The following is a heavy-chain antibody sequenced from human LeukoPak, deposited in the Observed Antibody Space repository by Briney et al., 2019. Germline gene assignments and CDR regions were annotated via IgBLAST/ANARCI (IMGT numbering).Heavy chain of an antibody. D-gene: IGHD6-19*01. CDR1: GGSISSYY. CDR3: ARGGAVAGSPSYYYYYYMDV. V-gene: IGHV4-4*07. J-gene: IGHJ6*03. Sequence: PSETLSLTCTVSGGSISSYYWSWIRQPAGKGLEWIGRIYTSGSTNYNPSLKSRVTISVDKSKNQFSLKLSSVTAADTAVYYCARGGAVAGSPSYYYYYYMDVWSKGTTVTVSS. CDR2: IYTSGST.